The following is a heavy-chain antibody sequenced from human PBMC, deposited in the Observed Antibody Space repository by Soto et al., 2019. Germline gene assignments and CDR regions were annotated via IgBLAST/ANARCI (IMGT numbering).Heavy chain of an antibody. D-gene: IGHD3-10*01. Sequence: QVQLQESGPGLVRPSETLSLTCTVTGGSINTYYWSWIRQSAGKGLEWIGRVYTTGSTNYNPSLKSRVTISVDTSKSQISLTLTSVTAADSATYFCARGRSDSAGSSFGRRMDVWGQGTTVTVSS. J-gene: IGHJ6*02. V-gene: IGHV4-4*07. CDR3: ARGRSDSAGSSFGRRMDV. CDR1: GGSINTYY. CDR2: VYTTGST.